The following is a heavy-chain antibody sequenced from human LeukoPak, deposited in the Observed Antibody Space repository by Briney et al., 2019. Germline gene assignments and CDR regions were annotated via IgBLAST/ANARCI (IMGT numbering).Heavy chain of an antibody. Sequence: GGSLRLSCAASGFTFSSYGMHWVRQAPGKGLEWVAVISSDGNNKNYVDSVKGRFTFSRDNSKNTLYLQMNSLRAEDTAVYYCAKGNDIGGYYYPHFDYWGQGTLVTVSS. CDR1: GFTFSSYG. D-gene: IGHD3-22*01. CDR3: AKGNDIGGYYYPHFDY. J-gene: IGHJ4*02. V-gene: IGHV3-30*18. CDR2: ISSDGNNK.